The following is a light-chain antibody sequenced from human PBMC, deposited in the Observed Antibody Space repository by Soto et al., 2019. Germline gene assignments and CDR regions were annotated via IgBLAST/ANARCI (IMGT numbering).Light chain of an antibody. CDR1: SGYSNYK. Sequence: QPVLTQPTSASASLGASVTLTCTLSSGYSNYKVDWYQQRPGKRPRFVMRVSTGGIVGSKGDSIPDRFSVLGSGLNRYLTNKNIHEEDESDDHCGAAHGSWCNFPNVVFGGGTKLTVL. J-gene: IGLJ2*01. CDR2: VSTGGIVG. CDR3: GAAHGSWCNFPNVV. V-gene: IGLV9-49*01.